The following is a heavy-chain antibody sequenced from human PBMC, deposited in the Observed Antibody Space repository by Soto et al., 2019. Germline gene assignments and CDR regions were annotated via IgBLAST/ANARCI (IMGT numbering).Heavy chain of an antibody. CDR2: INHSGST. CDR1: GGSFSGYY. D-gene: IGHD3-10*01. CDR3: ARGAELYYYGSRSSYDY. V-gene: IGHV4-34*01. J-gene: IGHJ4*02. Sequence: SETLSLTCAVYGGSFSGYYWSWIRQPPGKGLEWIGEINHSGSTNYNPSLKSRVTISVDTSKNQFSLKLSSVTAADTAVYYCARGAELYYYGSRSSYDYWGQGTLVTVSS.